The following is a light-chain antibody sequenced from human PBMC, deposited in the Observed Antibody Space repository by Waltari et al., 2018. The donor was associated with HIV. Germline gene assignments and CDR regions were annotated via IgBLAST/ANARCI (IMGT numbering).Light chain of an antibody. V-gene: IGKV3-20*01. CDR1: QSVSSIY. J-gene: IGKJ1*01. CDR3: QQYDGSHWT. Sequence: EILLPQSPGTLSLSPGERAPLTCRASQSVSSIYLGWYQQRPGQAPKLLIYGASSRATDVPDRFSGSGSGTEFTLTIGRLEPEDFAIYYCQQYDGSHWTFGQGTRVEVK. CDR2: GAS.